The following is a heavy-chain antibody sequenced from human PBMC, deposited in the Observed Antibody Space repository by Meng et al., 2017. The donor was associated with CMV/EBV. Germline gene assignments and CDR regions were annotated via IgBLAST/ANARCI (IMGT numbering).Heavy chain of an antibody. J-gene: IGHJ5*02. CDR3: ARGPYSSSWYGYWFDP. D-gene: IGHD6-13*01. CDR2: MNPNSGNT. Sequence: SGYTFTSYDITWVRQAPGQGLEWMGWMNPNSGNTGYAQKFQGRVTMTRNTFISTAYMELSSLRSEDTAVYYCARGPYSSSWYGYWFDPWGQGTLVTVSS. CDR1: GYTFTSYD. V-gene: IGHV1-8*01.